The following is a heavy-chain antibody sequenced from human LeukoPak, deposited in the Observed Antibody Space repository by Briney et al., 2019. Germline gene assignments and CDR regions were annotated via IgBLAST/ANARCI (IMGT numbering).Heavy chain of an antibody. J-gene: IGHJ4*02. CDR1: GYTFTSYD. D-gene: IGHD3-10*01. V-gene: IGHV1-8*01. CDR2: MNPNSGNT. CDR3: AFSYYGSGSPADFDY. Sequence: GASVKVSCKASGYTFTSYDINWVRQATGQGLEWMGWMNPNSGNTGYAQKFQGRVTMTRNTSISTAYMELSSLRSEGTAVYYCAFSYYGSGSPADFDYWGQGTLVTVSS.